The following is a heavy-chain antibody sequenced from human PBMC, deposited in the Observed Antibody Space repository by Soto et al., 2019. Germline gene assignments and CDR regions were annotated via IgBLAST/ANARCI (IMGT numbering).Heavy chain of an antibody. CDR3: ARDLWGYCGTDCYPLDV. CDR2: MYNTGST. CDR1: GGSISGYY. V-gene: IGHV4-59*01. Sequence: QVQLQESGPGLVKPSETLSLTCTVSGGSISGYYWSWIRQPPGKGLEWIGYMYNTGSTVYNPSFKSRVTVSVATSKNQFPLKLNSVTGADTAVYYCARDLWGYCGTDCYPLDVWGQGTTVTLSS. J-gene: IGHJ6*02. D-gene: IGHD2-21*02.